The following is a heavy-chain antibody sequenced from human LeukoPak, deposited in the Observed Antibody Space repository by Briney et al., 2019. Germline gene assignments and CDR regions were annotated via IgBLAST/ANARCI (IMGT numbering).Heavy chain of an antibody. D-gene: IGHD6-13*01. J-gene: IGHJ6*03. CDR3: ARVSWIVAAGYYYYMDV. Sequence: PSETLSLTRIVSGGSLSSYYWAWIRQPAGKGLEWIGRIYTSGSTTYNPSLQSRVTLSVDTSKNQFSLKLTSVTAADTAVYYCARVSWIVAAGYYYYMDVWGKGTTVTVSS. V-gene: IGHV4-4*07. CDR1: GGSLSSYY. CDR2: IYTSGST.